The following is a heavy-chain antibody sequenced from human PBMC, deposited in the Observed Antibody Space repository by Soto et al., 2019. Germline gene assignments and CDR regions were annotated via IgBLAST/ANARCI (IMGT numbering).Heavy chain of an antibody. CDR3: ARESLPRYYDSSGDVDY. V-gene: IGHV1-69*13. CDR1: GGTFSSYA. J-gene: IGHJ4*02. D-gene: IGHD3-22*01. Sequence: SVKVSCKASGGTFSSYAISWVRQAPGQGLEWMGGIIPIFGTANYAQKFQGRVTITADESTSTAYMELSSRRSEDTAVYYCARESLPRYYDSSGDVDYWGQGTLVTVSS. CDR2: IIPIFGTA.